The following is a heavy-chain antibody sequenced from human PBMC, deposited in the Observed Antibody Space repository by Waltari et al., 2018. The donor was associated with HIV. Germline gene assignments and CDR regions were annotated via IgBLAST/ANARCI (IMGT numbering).Heavy chain of an antibody. CDR3: ARSPVDYGDAGDYYYGMDV. CDR2: INHSGST. J-gene: IGHJ6*02. D-gene: IGHD4-17*01. V-gene: IGHV4-34*01. Sequence: QVQLQQWGAGLLKPSETLSLTCAVYGGSLSGYYWSWIRQPPGKGLEWIGEINHSGSTNYNPSLKSRVTISVDTSKNQFSLKLSSVTAADTAVYYCARSPVDYGDAGDYYYGMDVWGQGTTVTVSS. CDR1: GGSLSGYY.